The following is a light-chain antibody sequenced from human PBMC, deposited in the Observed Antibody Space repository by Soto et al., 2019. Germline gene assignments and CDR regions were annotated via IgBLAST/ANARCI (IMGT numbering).Light chain of an antibody. J-gene: IGLJ2*01. V-gene: IGLV1-40*01. CDR2: ANS. CDR3: QSYDSSLRVVV. Sequence: QSVLTQPPSVSGAPGQRVTFSCTGNSSNIGAGSDVHWYQQLPGTAPKLLIYANSNRPSGVPDRFSASKSGTSASLAITGLQAEDEADYYCQSYDSSLRVVVFGGGTKLTVL. CDR1: SSNIGAGSD.